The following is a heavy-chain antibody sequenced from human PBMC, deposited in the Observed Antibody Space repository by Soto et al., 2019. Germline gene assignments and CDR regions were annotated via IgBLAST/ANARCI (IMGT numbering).Heavy chain of an antibody. CDR2: ISSSSSTI. CDR3: ARYHQGAAASKYYGVEG. J-gene: IGHJ6*01. Sequence: PGGSLRLSCAASWFTSSSYSMNWVRQAAGKGLEWVSYISSSSSTIYYADSVKGRFTISRDNAKNSLYLQMNSQRDEDTAVYYCARYHQGAAASKYYGVEGWGQGSPVTVSS. CDR1: WFTSSSYS. D-gene: IGHD6-13*01. V-gene: IGHV3-48*02.